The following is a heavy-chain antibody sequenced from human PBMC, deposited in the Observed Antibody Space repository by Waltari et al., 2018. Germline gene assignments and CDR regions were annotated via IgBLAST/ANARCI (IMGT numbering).Heavy chain of an antibody. V-gene: IGHV3-73*02. Sequence: EVQLVESGGGLVQPGGSLKLSCAASGVTFSGSAMHWVRPASGKGLEWVGRIRSKANSYATAYAASVKGRFTISRDDSKNTAYLQMNSLKTEDTAVYYCTRSYDFWSGQMFYWGQGTLVTVSS. CDR3: TRSYDFWSGQMFY. D-gene: IGHD3-3*01. CDR2: IRSKANSYAT. J-gene: IGHJ4*02. CDR1: GVTFSGSA.